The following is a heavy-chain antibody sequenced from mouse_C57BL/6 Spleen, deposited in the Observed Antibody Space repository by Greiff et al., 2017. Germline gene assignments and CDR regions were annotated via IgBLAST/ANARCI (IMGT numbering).Heavy chain of an antibody. CDR1: GYTFTSYW. CDR3: ARKGDGNSYAMDY. J-gene: IGHJ4*01. D-gene: IGHD2-1*01. V-gene: IGHV1-55*01. Sequence: VQLQQPGAELVKPGASVKLSCKASGYTFTSYWITWVKQRPGQGLEWIGDIYPGSGSTNYNEKFKSKATLTVDTSSSTAYMQLSSLTSEDSAVDYCARKGDGNSYAMDYWGQGTSVTVSS. CDR2: IYPGSGST.